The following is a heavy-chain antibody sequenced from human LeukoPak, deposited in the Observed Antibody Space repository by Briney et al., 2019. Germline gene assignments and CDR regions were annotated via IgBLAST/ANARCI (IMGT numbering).Heavy chain of an antibody. Sequence: PGGSLRLSCAASGFTFSNAWMSWVRQAPGKGLEWVSVIYTGGTAYYADSVKGRFSISRHNSNNTLYLQMNSLRVEDTTVYYCARDRGDSSGYYLDAFDIWGQGTMVTVSS. CDR3: ARDRGDSSGYYLDAFDI. V-gene: IGHV3-53*04. J-gene: IGHJ3*02. D-gene: IGHD3-22*01. CDR2: IYTGGTA. CDR1: GFTFSNAW.